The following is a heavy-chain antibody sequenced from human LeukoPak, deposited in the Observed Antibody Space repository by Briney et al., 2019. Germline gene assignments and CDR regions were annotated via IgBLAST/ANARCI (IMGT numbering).Heavy chain of an antibody. CDR2: ISAYNGNT. J-gene: IGHJ5*02. D-gene: IGHD1-26*01. V-gene: IGHV1-18*01. CDR3: ARGYSGSPNWFDP. CDR1: GFTFTRYD. Sequence: ASVKVCCKASGFTFTRYDISWVRQAPGQGLEWMGWISAYNGNTNYAQKLQGRVTMTTDTSTSTAYMELRSLRSDDTAVYYCARGYSGSPNWFDPWGQGTLVTVSS.